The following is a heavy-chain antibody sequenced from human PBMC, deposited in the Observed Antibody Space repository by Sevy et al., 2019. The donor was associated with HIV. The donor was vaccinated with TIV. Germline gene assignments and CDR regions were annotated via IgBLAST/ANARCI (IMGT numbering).Heavy chain of an antibody. CDR3: ASYSSGWYQAWFDP. J-gene: IGHJ5*02. V-gene: IGHV3-23*01. CDR2: ISGSGGST. D-gene: IGHD6-19*01. CDR1: GFTFSSYA. Sequence: GGSLRLSCAASGFTFSSYAMSWVRQAPGKGLEWVSAISGSGGSTYYADSVKGRFTISRDNCKNTLYLQMNSLRAEDTAVYYCASYSSGWYQAWFDPWGQGTLVTVSS.